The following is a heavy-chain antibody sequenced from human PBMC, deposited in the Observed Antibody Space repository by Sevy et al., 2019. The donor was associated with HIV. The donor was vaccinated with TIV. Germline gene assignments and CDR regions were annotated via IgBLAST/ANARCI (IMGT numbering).Heavy chain of an antibody. Sequence: GGSLRLSCTASGFISSPYWMHWVRQAPGKGLEWVAVVYSGGATYYADSVKGRFTISRDKSKNTLYLQMNSLNIEDTAVYYCARVGYCSGGTCFSGFYYDMDVWGQGTTVTVSS. CDR2: VYSGGAT. CDR3: ARVGYCSGGTCFSGFYYDMDV. V-gene: IGHV3-53*01. J-gene: IGHJ6*02. D-gene: IGHD2-15*01. CDR1: GFISSPYW.